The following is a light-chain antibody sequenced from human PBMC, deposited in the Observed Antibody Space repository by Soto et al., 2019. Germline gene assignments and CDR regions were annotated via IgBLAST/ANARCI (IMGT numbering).Light chain of an antibody. CDR3: QPSYSTPWT. CDR2: AAS. Sequence: DIQINQFPSSLCGAGGYIFAIAGWASQSISSYLNWYQQKPGKAPKLLIYAASSLQSGVPSRFSGSGSGTDFTLTISSLQPEDFATYYCQPSYSTPWTFGQGTKVDI. V-gene: IGKV1-39*01. J-gene: IGKJ1*01. CDR1: QSISSY.